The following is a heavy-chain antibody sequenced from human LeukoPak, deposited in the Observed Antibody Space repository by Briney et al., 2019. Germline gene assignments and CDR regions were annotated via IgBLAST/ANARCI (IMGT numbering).Heavy chain of an antibody. D-gene: IGHD1-26*01. CDR3: AKGGSLIVGATYFDY. CDR2: IYHSGST. J-gene: IGHJ4*02. V-gene: IGHV4-4*02. Sequence: SETLSLTCAVSGGSISSSNWWSWVRQPPGKGLEWIGEIYHSGSTNYNPSLKSRVTISVDKSKNQFSLKLSSVTAADTAVYYCAKGGSLIVGATYFDYWGQGTLVTVSS. CDR1: GGSISSSNW.